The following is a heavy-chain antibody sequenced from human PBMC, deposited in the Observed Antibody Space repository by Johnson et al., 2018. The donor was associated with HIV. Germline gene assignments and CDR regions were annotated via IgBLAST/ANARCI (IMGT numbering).Heavy chain of an antibody. V-gene: IGHV3-9*01. Sequence: VQLVESGGGLVQPGRSLRLSCAASGFTFDDYAMHWVRQAPVKGLEWVSGISWNSGSIGYADSVKGRFTISRDNAKNSLYLQMNSLRAEDTALYYCAKGRTYYYDSSGSPWDAFDIWGQGTMVTVSS. J-gene: IGHJ3*02. CDR1: GFTFDDYA. CDR2: ISWNSGSI. CDR3: AKGRTYYYDSSGSPWDAFDI. D-gene: IGHD3-22*01.